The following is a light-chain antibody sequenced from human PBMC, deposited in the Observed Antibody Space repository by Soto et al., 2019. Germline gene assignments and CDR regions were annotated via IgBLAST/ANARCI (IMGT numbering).Light chain of an antibody. CDR3: QQYYSTPPIT. Sequence: DIVMTQSPDSLAVSLGERATINCKSSQSVLYSSNNKNYLAWYQQKPGQPPKLLNYWASTRESGVPDRFSGSGSGTDFTLTISSLQAEDVAVYYCQQYYSTPPITFGQGTRLEIK. J-gene: IGKJ5*01. CDR2: WAS. V-gene: IGKV4-1*01. CDR1: QSVLYSSNNKNY.